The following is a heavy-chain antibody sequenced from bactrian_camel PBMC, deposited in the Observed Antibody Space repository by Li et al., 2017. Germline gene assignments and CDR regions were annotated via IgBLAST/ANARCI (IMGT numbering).Heavy chain of an antibody. CDR3: VKDGNNFNFEY. V-gene: IGHV3S40*01. CDR2: IPSLSTRT. CDR1: GFTFSSYY. Sequence: VQLVESGGGLVRPGGSLRLTCTASGFTFSSYYMMSWVRQAPGKGLEWVSSIPSLSTRTNYADSVKGRFTISRDNAKNTGYLQMSSPKPEDTAVYFCVKDGNNFNFEYWGQGTQVTVS. D-gene: IGHD8*01. J-gene: IGHJ4*01.